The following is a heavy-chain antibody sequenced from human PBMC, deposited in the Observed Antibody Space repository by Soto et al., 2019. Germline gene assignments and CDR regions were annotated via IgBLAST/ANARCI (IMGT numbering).Heavy chain of an antibody. V-gene: IGHV1-18*01. CDR3: ARDRAIAYAFDI. Sequence: ASVKVSCKASGYTFTSYGISWVRQAPGQGLEWMGWISAYDGNTNYAQKLQGRVTMTTDTSTSTAYMELRSLRSDDTAVYYCARDRAIAYAFDIWGQGTMVTVSS. D-gene: IGHD2-21*01. CDR2: ISAYDGNT. J-gene: IGHJ3*02. CDR1: GYTFTSYG.